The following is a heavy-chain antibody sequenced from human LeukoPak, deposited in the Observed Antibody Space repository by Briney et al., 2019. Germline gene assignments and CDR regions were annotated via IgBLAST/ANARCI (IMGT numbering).Heavy chain of an antibody. CDR3: ARSTYDSSGYLFDY. Sequence: GESLKISCKGSGYSFTNYWVGWVRQMPGKGLEWMGIIYPGDSDTRYSPSFEGQVTTSADRSISTAYLQWSSLKASDTAMYYCARSTYDSSGYLFDYWGQGTLVTVSS. CDR1: GYSFTNYW. CDR2: IYPGDSDT. J-gene: IGHJ4*01. D-gene: IGHD3-22*01. V-gene: IGHV5-51*01.